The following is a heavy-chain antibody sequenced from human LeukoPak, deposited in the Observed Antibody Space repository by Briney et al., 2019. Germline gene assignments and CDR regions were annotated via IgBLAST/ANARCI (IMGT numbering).Heavy chain of an antibody. V-gene: IGHV4-31*03. Sequence: SETLSLTCTVSGGSISSGVYFWNWIRQHPGKGLEWIGYISDSGSTYNNPSLKSRVSISVDTSKNQFSLKLSTVTAADTAVYFCASGKAVAGYAEYFQHWGQGTLVTVSS. J-gene: IGHJ1*01. CDR2: ISDSGST. D-gene: IGHD6-19*01. CDR3: ASGKAVAGYAEYFQH. CDR1: GGSISSGVYF.